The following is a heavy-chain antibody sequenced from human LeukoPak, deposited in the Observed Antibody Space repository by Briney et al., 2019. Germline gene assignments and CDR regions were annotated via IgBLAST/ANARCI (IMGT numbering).Heavy chain of an antibody. D-gene: IGHD3-10*01. CDR3: ARSITMVRGILIGFDY. CDR2: IYPSDSDS. J-gene: IGHJ4*02. CDR1: GYSFTSYW. Sequence: GESLKISCKGSGYSFTSYWIGWVRQMPGKGLEWMGIIYPSDSDSRYSPSFQGQVTMSADKSVSTAYLQWSSLKASDTAMYYCARSITMVRGILIGFDYWGQGTLVTVSS. V-gene: IGHV5-51*01.